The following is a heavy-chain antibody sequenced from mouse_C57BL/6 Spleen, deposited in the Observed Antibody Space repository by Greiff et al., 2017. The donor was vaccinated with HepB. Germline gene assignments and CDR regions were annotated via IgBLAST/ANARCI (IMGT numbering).Heavy chain of an antibody. D-gene: IGHD3-2*02. CDR2: IYPSDSET. J-gene: IGHJ3*01. Sequence: QVQLQQPGAELVRPGSSVKLSCKASGYTFTSYWMDWVNQRPGQGLEWIGNIYPSDSETHYNQKFKDKATLTVDKSSSTAYMQLSSLTSEDSAVYYCARGGDQLRLSAWFAYWGQGTLVTVSA. CDR1: GYTFTSYW. V-gene: IGHV1-61*01. CDR3: ARGGDQLRLSAWFAY.